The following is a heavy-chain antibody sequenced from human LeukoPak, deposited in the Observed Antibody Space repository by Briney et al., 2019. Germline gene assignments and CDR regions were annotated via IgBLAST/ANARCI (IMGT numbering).Heavy chain of an antibody. J-gene: IGHJ4*02. CDR2: INPKSGDT. CDR1: GHSFTDYY. V-gene: IGHV1-2*02. D-gene: IGHD3-10*01. CDR3: TRHNYQFDFDS. Sequence: ASVKVSCTAYGHSFTDYYLHWMRQVPGQGLEWMGWINPKSGDTKYGQKFQGRVDMTSDTSISTIYMELSSLRSDDTAVYYCTRHNYQFDFDSWGQGTLVTVSS.